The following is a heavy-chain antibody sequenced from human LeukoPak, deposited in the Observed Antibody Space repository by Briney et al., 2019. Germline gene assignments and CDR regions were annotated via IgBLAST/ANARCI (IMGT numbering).Heavy chain of an antibody. Sequence: SETLSLTCTVSGDSISTYYWSWIRQPPGKGLEWIGYIYYSGGTNYNPSLKSQVTISVDTSKNQFSLKLSSVTAADTAVYYCARDRSLSGSYFAFDIWGQGTMVTVSS. V-gene: IGHV4-59*01. CDR3: ARDRSLSGSYFAFDI. CDR2: IYYSGGT. J-gene: IGHJ3*02. D-gene: IGHD1-26*01. CDR1: GDSISTYY.